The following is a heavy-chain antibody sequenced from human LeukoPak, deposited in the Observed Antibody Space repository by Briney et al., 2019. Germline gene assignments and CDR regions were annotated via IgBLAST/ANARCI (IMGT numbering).Heavy chain of an antibody. J-gene: IGHJ4*02. D-gene: IGHD6-19*01. CDR3: AGDRNSDWYSPLDY. CDR2: ITATGDTA. CDR1: GFTFTKCA. Sequence: PGGSLRLSCVASGFTFTKCAMSWIRQAPGKGLEWVAIITATGDTAYYADSVKGRFTISRDNSRNTVYMQMDSLRAEDTAIYYCAGDRNSDWYSPLDYWGQGALVTVSS. V-gene: IGHV3-23*01.